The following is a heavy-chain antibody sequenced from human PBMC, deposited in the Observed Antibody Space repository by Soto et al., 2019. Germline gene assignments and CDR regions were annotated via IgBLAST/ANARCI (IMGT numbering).Heavy chain of an antibody. D-gene: IGHD2-15*01. CDR2: INPGNGNT. J-gene: IGHJ4*02. CDR1: GYTFTSYA. V-gene: IGHV1-3*01. CDR3: ARGESVVGDY. Sequence: ASVKVSCKASGYTFTSYAMHWVRQAPGQRLEWMGWINPGNGNTKCSQKFQDRVTITRDTSASTAYMELGSLRSEDTAVYYCARGESVVGDYWGQGTLVTVSS.